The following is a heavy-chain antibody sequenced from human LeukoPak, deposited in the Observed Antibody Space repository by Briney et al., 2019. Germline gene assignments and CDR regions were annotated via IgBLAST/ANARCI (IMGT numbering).Heavy chain of an antibody. CDR1: GYTFTSYA. V-gene: IGHV1-3*01. J-gene: IGHJ4*02. CDR3: ARDGNGGYYYDSSGYPDY. D-gene: IGHD3-22*01. Sequence: ASVNVSCKASGYTFTSYAMHWVRQAPGQRLEWMGWINAGNGNTKYSQKFQSRVTITRDTSASTAYMELSSLRSEDTAVYYCARDGNGGYYYDSSGYPDYWGQGTLVTVSS. CDR2: INAGNGNT.